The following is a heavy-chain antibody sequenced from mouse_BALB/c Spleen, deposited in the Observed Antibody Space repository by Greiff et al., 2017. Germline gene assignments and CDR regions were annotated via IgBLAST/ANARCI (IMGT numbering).Heavy chain of an antibody. D-gene: IGHD1-3*01. CDR3: ARRDNHWYFDV. CDR1: GYTFTSYW. V-gene: IGHV1-7*01. J-gene: IGHJ1*01. CDR2: INPSTGYT. Sequence: VKLVESGAELAKPGASVKMSCKASGYTFTSYWMHWVKQRPGQGLEWIGYINPSTGYTEYNQKFKDKATLTADKSSSTAYMQLSSLTSEDSAVYYCARRDNHWYFDVWGAGTTVTVSS.